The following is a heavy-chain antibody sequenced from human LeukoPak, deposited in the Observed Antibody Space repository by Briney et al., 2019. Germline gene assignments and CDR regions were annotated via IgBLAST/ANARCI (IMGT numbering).Heavy chain of an antibody. V-gene: IGHV4-39*01. D-gene: IGHD2-2*01. Sequence: SETLSLTCSVSGDSITSSGYFWGWIRQPPGKGLEWIGIINYSGQTFYNPSLKSRVSTSVDTSKNQFSVRLTSVTAADTAVYYCASRTAGYCSSTSCSSSWGQGTLVTVSS. CDR1: GDSITSSGYF. CDR2: INYSGQT. J-gene: IGHJ5*02. CDR3: ASRTAGYCSSTSCSSS.